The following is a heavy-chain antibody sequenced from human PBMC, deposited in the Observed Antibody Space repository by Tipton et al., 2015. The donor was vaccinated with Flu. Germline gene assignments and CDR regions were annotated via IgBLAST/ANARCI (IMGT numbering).Heavy chain of an antibody. CDR2: INSDGSST. CDR1: GFTSSLYY. CDR3: AVFKNPGC. D-gene: IGHD2-8*01. V-gene: IGHV3-74*02. J-gene: IGHJ4*02. Sequence: QLVQSGGGVVQPGRSLRLSCVASGFTSSLYYLHWVRQAPGKGLVWVSRINSDGSSTSYADSVKGRFTISRDNAKNTLYLQMNNLRAEDTARYYCAVFKNPGCWGQGTLVTVST.